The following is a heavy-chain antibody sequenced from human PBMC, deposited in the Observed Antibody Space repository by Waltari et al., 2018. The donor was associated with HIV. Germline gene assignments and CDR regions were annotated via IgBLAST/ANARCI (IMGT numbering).Heavy chain of an antibody. J-gene: IGHJ6*02. V-gene: IGHV3-21*02. Sequence: EVQLVESGGGLVKPGGSLRLACAAYGFTFSTSNRTWVRQAPGKGLEWISSISSSTTYKNYAESVKGRFTISRDNAKKSLYLQMTSLRAEDTAVYYCARDWSAYDEPDYYYAMDVWGQGTTVTVSS. CDR1: GFTFSTSN. CDR2: ISSSTTYK. CDR3: ARDWSAYDEPDYYYAMDV. D-gene: IGHD3-3*01.